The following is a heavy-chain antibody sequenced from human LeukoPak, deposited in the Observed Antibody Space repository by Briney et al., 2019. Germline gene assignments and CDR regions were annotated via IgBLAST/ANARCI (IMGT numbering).Heavy chain of an antibody. CDR3: AKGDVVTAIFPLDY. J-gene: IGHJ4*02. V-gene: IGHV3-23*01. D-gene: IGHD5-12*01. Sequence: GGSLRLSCAASGFTFSSYAMSWVRQAPGKGLEWVSGISGSGGTTYYADSVQGRFTISRDNSKKTLFLQMSSLRADDTAVYYCAKGDVVTAIFPLDYWGQGTLVIVSS. CDR1: GFTFSSYA. CDR2: ISGSGGTT.